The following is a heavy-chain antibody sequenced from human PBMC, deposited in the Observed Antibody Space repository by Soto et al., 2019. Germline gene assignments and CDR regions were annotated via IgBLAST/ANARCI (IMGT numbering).Heavy chain of an antibody. J-gene: IGHJ4*02. Sequence: SETLSLTCAVYGGSFSGYYWSWIRQPPGKGLEWIGEINHSGSTNYNPSLKSRVTISVDTSKNQFSLKLSSVTAADTAVYYCARGKLNAYGDRPGPTDFDYWGQGTLVTVSS. CDR3: ARGKLNAYGDRPGPTDFDY. CDR1: GGSFSGYY. CDR2: INHSGST. V-gene: IGHV4-34*01. D-gene: IGHD4-17*01.